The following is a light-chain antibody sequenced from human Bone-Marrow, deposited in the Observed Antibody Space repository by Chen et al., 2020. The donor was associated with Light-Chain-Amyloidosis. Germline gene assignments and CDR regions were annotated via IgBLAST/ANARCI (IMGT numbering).Light chain of an antibody. CDR3: QHSYSTPQVT. Sequence: DIQMTQSPSSLSASLGDRFTITCRASQSISTYLNWYQQKPGNATKLLIYAASSLQSGVPSRFSGIRSDTEVTITISSRQPEDFATYYWQHSYSTPQVTFGGGSEEGIK. V-gene: IGKV1-39*01. CDR2: AAS. CDR1: QSISTY. J-gene: IGKJ4*01.